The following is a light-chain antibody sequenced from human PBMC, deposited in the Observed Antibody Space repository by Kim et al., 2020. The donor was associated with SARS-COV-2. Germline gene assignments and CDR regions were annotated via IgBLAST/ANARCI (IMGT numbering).Light chain of an antibody. CDR2: GAS. CDR1: QDIRND. V-gene: IGKV1-17*01. Sequence: DIQMTQSPSSLSASVGDRVTITCRASQDIRNDLGWYQQNPGRALKRLIYGASSLQSGVPSRFSGSGSGTEFTLTISSLQPEDFATYFCLQHNTYPITFGRGTRLEI. J-gene: IGKJ5*01. CDR3: LQHNTYPIT.